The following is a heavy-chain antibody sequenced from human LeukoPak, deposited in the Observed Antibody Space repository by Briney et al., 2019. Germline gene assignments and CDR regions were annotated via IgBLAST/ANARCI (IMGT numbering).Heavy chain of an antibody. CDR2: LYSGGKT. J-gene: IGHJ4*02. Sequence: PGGSLRLSCAASGFTVATNYMSWVRQAPGKGLEWVSILYSGGKTYYADSVEGRFTISRDNSKNTLFLQMDSLRAEDTAVYYCARDNAPYTTTSSGLGLFDYWGQGTLVTVSS. CDR3: ARDNAPYTTTSSGLGLFDY. V-gene: IGHV3-53*01. CDR1: GFTVATNY. D-gene: IGHD6-6*01.